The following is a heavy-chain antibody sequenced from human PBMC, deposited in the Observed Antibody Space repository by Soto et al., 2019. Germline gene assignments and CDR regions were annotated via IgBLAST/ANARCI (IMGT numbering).Heavy chain of an antibody. CDR3: ARSDMEAPSRMDV. CDR1: GGSISSYY. CDR2: IYYSGST. Sequence: SETLSLTCTVSGGSISSYYWSWIRQPPGKGLEWIGYIYYSGSTNYNPSLKSRVTISVDTSKNQFSLKLSSATAADTAVYYCARSDMEAPSRMDVWGQGTTVTVCS. D-gene: IGHD3-3*01. V-gene: IGHV4-59*01. J-gene: IGHJ6*02.